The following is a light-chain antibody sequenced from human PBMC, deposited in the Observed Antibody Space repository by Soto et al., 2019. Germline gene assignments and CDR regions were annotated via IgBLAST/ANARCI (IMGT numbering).Light chain of an antibody. J-gene: IGLJ1*01. CDR2: EVT. Sequence: QSVLTQPASVSGSPGQSIAISCTGSSSDVGGYNHVSWYQQHPGKAPQLIIYEVTNRPSGVSNRFSGSKSGNTASLTISGLQAEDEADYYCSSYTSSSTRVFGTGTKVTVL. CDR3: SSYTSSSTRV. CDR1: SSDVGGYNH. V-gene: IGLV2-14*01.